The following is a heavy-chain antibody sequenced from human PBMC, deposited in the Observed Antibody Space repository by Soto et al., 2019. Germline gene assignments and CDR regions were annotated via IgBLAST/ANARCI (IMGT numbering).Heavy chain of an antibody. D-gene: IGHD6-13*01. J-gene: IGHJ2*01. CDR2: ISPYNGNT. V-gene: IGHV1-18*01. CDR3: ARVPPYSGTWYFDL. Sequence: ASVEVSCKGSGYTFTDYDINWVRQAPGQGLEWMGWISPYNGNTNYAQKVQDRVTMTTDTSTVTAHLELRSLRSDDTGIYYCARVPPYSGTWYFDLWGRGTLVTVSS. CDR1: GYTFTDYD.